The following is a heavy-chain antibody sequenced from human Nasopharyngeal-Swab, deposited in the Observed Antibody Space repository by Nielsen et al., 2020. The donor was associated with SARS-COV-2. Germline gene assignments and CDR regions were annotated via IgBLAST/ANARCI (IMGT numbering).Heavy chain of an antibody. D-gene: IGHD4-17*01. CDR1: GFTFDTFG. J-gene: IGHJ4*02. CDR2: IRGSGSGT. CDR3: AKGGVSVYGDSYYFDF. V-gene: IGHV3-23*01. Sequence: GGSLRLSCAASGFTFDTFGMTWVRQAPGKGLEWVSGIRGSGSGTYYADSVKGRFTLSRDNSKNTLYLQMNSLRADDTAVYYCAKGGVSVYGDSYYFDFWGQGTLVTVSS.